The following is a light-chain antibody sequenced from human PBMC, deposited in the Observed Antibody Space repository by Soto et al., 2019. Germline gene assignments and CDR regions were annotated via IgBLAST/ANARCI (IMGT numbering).Light chain of an antibody. CDR3: SSYTSSSTPHVV. J-gene: IGLJ2*01. CDR1: SSDVGGYNY. CDR2: EVS. V-gene: IGLV2-14*01. Sequence: QSALTQPASVSGSPGQSITISCTGTSSDVGGYNYVSWYQQHPGKAPKLMIYEVSNRPSGVSNRFSGSKSGNTASLTISGLQAEDEDDDYCSSYTSSSTPHVVFGGGTKLTVL.